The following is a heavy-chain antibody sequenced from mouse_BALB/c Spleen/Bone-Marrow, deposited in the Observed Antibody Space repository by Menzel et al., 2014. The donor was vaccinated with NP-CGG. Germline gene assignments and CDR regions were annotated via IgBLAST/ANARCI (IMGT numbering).Heavy chain of an antibody. CDR2: INPSNGRT. V-gene: IGHV1S81*02. Sequence: VQLQQSGAELVKPGASVQLSCKASGYTFTSYWMQWVRQRPGQGLEWIGEINPSNGRTNYNEKFKSKATLTVDKSSSTANMHLSSLTSEDSAVFYCARRDIRSWFAYWGQGTLVTVSA. CDR1: GYTFTSYW. CDR3: ARRDIRSWFAY. D-gene: IGHD3-3*01. J-gene: IGHJ3*01.